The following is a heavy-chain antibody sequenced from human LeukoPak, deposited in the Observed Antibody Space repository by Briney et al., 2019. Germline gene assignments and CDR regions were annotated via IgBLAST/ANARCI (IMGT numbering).Heavy chain of an antibody. J-gene: IGHJ4*02. CDR3: AKGLRNHYYDSSGYYYGFGY. D-gene: IGHD3-22*01. CDR1: GYTFINYD. V-gene: IGHV1-69*13. CDR2: IIPIFGTA. Sequence: SVKVSCKASGYTFINYDISWMRQAPGQGLEWMGGIIPIFGTANYAQKFQGRVTITADESTSTAYTELSSLRSEDTAVYYCAKGLRNHYYDSSGYYYGFGYWGQGTLVTVSS.